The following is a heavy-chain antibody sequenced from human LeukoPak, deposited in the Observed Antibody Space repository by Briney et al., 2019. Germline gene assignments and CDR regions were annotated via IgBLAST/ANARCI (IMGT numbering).Heavy chain of an antibody. CDR3: ARRDGDNDRGFDY. CDR1: EFTFSSYG. V-gene: IGHV3-33*01. J-gene: IGHJ4*02. CDR2: IWYDGSKK. D-gene: IGHD4-23*01. Sequence: GTSLRLSCAASEFTFSSYGMHWVRQAPGKGLEWVAVIWYDGSKKYYADSVKGRFTISRDNSKNTLYLQMNSLRAEDTAVYYCARRDGDNDRGFDYWGQGTLVTVSS.